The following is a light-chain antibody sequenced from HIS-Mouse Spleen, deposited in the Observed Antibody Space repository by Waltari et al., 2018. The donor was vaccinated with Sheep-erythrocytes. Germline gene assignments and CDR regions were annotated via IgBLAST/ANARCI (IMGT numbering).Light chain of an antibody. CDR2: DVS. V-gene: IGLV2-11*01. CDR1: SSDVGGYNY. CDR3: CSYAGSYNHV. Sequence: QSALTQPRSVSGSPGQSVTISCTGTSSDVGGYNYVSWYQQHPGKAPKLMIYDVSKRPSGVPDRLSGSKSGNTASLTISELQAEDEADYYCCSYAGSYNHVFATGTKVTVL. J-gene: IGLJ1*01.